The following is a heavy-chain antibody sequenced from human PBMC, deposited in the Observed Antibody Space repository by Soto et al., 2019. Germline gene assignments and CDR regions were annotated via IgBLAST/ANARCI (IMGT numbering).Heavy chain of an antibody. J-gene: IGHJ4*02. CDR2: IYPGDSDT. Sequence: GGSLKISCKGSGYSFTSYWIGWVRQMPGKGLEWMGIIYPGDSDTRYSPSFQGQVTISADKSISTAYLQWSSLKASDTAMYYCARHAAGDGSGLVGNIYWGQGTLVTVSS. D-gene: IGHD6-19*01. V-gene: IGHV5-51*01. CDR3: ARHAAGDGSGLVGNIY. CDR1: GYSFTSYW.